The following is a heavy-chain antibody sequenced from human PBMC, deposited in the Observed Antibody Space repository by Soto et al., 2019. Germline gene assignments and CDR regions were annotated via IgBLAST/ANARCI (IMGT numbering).Heavy chain of an antibody. D-gene: IGHD1-26*01. CDR2: ISYDGSQK. J-gene: IGHJ6*02. CDR1: GFSFSSYG. Sequence: PGGSLRLSCAASGFSFSSYGMHWVRQAPGKGLEWVAVISYDGSQKYYADSVKGRFTISRDNSKNTLYLHMNSLRAEDKAVYYCAKDLVGGVRYYYGMDVWGQGTTVTVSS. V-gene: IGHV3-30*18. CDR3: AKDLVGGVRYYYGMDV.